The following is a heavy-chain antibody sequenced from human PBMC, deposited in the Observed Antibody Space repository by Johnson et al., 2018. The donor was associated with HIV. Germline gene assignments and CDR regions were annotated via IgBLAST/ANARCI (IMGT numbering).Heavy chain of an antibody. CDR2: ISGSGGST. CDR3: AGGVAVAFDI. V-gene: IGHV3-23*04. Sequence: VQLVESGGGLIQPGGSLRLSCAASGFTFSSYDMHWVRQAPGKGLAWVSAISGSGGSTYYADSVKGRFTISRDNSKNTLYLQMNSLRAEDTAVYYCAGGVAVAFDIWGPGTMVTVSS. CDR1: GFTFSSYD. J-gene: IGHJ3*02. D-gene: IGHD6-19*01.